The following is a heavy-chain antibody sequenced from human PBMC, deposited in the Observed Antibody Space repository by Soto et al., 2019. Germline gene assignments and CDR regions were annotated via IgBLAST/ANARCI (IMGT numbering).Heavy chain of an antibody. CDR1: GFSFSTYW. J-gene: IGHJ1*01. CDR2: INVDGNTI. Sequence: EVQLVESGGGLVQPGGSLRLSCAASGFSFSTYWMYWVRQAPGKGLVWVSRINVDGNTINYADSVKGRFIVSRDNAKNPLYLQMNILRAEDTAVYYCARDEGRQGPEYFHHWGQGTLVTVSS. V-gene: IGHV3-74*01. CDR3: ARDEGRQGPEYFHH.